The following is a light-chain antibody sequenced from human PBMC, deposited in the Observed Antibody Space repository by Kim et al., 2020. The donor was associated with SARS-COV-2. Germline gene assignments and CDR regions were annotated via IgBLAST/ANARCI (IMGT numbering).Light chain of an antibody. CDR1: KLGDKY. J-gene: IGLJ3*02. CDR3: QAWDSSTAIWV. V-gene: IGLV3-1*01. CDR2: QDS. Sequence: PGQTASITCSGDKLGDKYACWYQQKPGQSPVLVIYQDSKRPSGIPERFSGSNSGNTATLTISGTQAMDEADYYCQAWDSSTAIWVFGGGTQLTVL.